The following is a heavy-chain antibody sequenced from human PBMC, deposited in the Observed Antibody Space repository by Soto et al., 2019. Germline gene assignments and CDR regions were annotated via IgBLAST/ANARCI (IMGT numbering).Heavy chain of an antibody. Sequence: ASVKVSCKASGGSFSSYVISWVRQAPGQGIEWMGGIIPILGTANYARRLQGRVTITADKSTSTAYMELTSLTSDDSAAYYCARRVTGSYSSYYNGMDVWGQETTVTVSS. D-gene: IGHD2-21*02. CDR2: IIPILGTA. J-gene: IGHJ6*02. V-gene: IGHV1-69*06. CDR1: GGSFSSYV. CDR3: ARRVTGSYSSYYNGMDV.